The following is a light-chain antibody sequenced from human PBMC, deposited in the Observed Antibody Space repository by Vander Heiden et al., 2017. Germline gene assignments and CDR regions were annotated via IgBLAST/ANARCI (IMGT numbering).Light chain of an antibody. V-gene: IGKV1-5*03. CDR1: QSISSW. CDR3: QQYNSYPLT. Sequence: DIQMPQLPSILSASVGDRVTITCRASQSISSWLAWYQQKPGKAPKLLIYKASSLESGVPSRFSGSGSGTEFTLTISSLQPDDFATYYCQQYNSYPLTFGGGTKVEIK. J-gene: IGKJ4*01. CDR2: KAS.